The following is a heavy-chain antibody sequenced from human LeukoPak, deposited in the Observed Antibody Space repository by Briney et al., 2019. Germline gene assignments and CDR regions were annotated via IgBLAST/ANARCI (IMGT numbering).Heavy chain of an antibody. CDR1: GYTFTSYG. J-gene: IGHJ3*02. D-gene: IGHD3-22*01. Sequence: ASVKVSCKASGYTFTSYGISWVRQAPGQGLEWMGWISAYNGNTNYAQKLQGRVTMTTDTSTSTAYMELRSLRSDDTAVYYCARDRMEYYYDSSGYYYVSTAFDIWGQGTMVTVSS. CDR2: ISAYNGNT. CDR3: ARDRMEYYYDSSGYYYVSTAFDI. V-gene: IGHV1-18*01.